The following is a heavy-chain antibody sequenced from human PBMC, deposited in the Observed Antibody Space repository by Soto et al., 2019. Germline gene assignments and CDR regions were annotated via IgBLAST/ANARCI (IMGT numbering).Heavy chain of an antibody. CDR1: GFTFSSYA. CDR2: ISGSGGST. Sequence: PGGSLRLSCAASGFTFSSYAMSWVRQSPGKGLEWVSAISGSGGSTYYADSVKGRFTISRDNSKNTLYLQMNSLRAEDTAVYYCAKDRWNIAVADGMDVWAKGPRSPSP. CDR3: AKDRWNIAVADGMDV. V-gene: IGHV3-23*01. J-gene: IGHJ6*02. D-gene: IGHD6-19*01.